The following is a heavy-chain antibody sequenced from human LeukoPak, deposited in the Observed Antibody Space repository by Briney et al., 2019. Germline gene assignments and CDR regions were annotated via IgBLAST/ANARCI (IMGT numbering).Heavy chain of an antibody. CDR3: ARDLLSMGGDY. Sequence: PGGSLRLSCAASGFTFSSYSMNWVRQAPGKGLEWVSSIGSSSSYIYYADSVKGRFTISRDNAKNSLYLQMNSLRAEDTAVYYCARDLLSMGGDYWGQGTLVTVSS. J-gene: IGHJ4*02. CDR2: IGSSSSYI. CDR1: GFTFSSYS. V-gene: IGHV3-21*01. D-gene: IGHD2-15*01.